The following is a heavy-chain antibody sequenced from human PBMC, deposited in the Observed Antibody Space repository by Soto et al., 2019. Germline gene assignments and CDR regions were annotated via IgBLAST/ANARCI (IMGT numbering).Heavy chain of an antibody. D-gene: IGHD3-3*01. CDR3: ATHRSGRFLEWLPEGSLGY. CDR2: FDPEDGET. J-gene: IGHJ4*02. V-gene: IGHV1-24*01. Sequence: QVQLVQAGAEVKKRGASVKVSCKVSGYTLTDLSMQWVRQAPGKGLEWLGGFDPEDGETIDAQKFQGRVTMTEDTATDTAYMELSSLRSADTAVYYCATHRSGRFLEWLPEGSLGYWGQGTLVTVSS. CDR1: GYTLTDLS.